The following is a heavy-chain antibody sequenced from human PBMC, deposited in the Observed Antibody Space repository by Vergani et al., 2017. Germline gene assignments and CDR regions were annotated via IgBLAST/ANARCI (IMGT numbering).Heavy chain of an antibody. CDR3: ARDTNYYDSSGYCFDY. CDR1: GYTFTGYS. Sequence: QVQLVQSGAEVKKPGASVKVSCKASGYTFTGYSMHWVRQAPGQGLEWMGWINPNSGGTNYAQKLQGRVTMTTDTSTSTAYMELRSLRSDDTAVYYCARDTNYYDSSGYCFDYWGQGTLVTVSS. J-gene: IGHJ4*02. CDR2: INPNSGGT. V-gene: IGHV1-2*02. D-gene: IGHD3-22*01.